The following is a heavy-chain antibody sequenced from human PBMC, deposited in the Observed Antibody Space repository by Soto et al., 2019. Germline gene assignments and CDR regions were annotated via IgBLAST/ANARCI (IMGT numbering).Heavy chain of an antibody. D-gene: IGHD3-22*01. CDR2: ISSSSSYI. V-gene: IGHV3-21*01. Sequence: EVQLVESGGGLVKPGGSLRLSCAASGFTFSSYSMNWVRQAPGKGLEWVSSISSSSSYIYYADSVKGRVTISRDNAQNSLYLKMNSLRAEDMAVYYWGRDHYYDSSGYYYESDAFDIWGQGTMVTVSS. J-gene: IGHJ3*02. CDR3: GRDHYYDSSGYYYESDAFDI. CDR1: GFTFSSYS.